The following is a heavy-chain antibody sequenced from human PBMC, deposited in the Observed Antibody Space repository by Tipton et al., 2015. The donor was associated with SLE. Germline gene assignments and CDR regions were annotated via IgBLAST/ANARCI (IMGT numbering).Heavy chain of an antibody. J-gene: IGHJ5*02. CDR1: GFTFDDYA. V-gene: IGHV3-9*01. CDR3: ARKRCSSTSCYGGRWFDP. D-gene: IGHD2-2*01. Sequence: RSLRLSCAASGFTFDDYAMHWVRQAPGKGLEWVSGISWNSGSIGYADSVKGRFTISRNNAKTSRYLQMNSLRAEDTALYYCARKRCSSTSCYGGRWFDPWGQGTLVTVSS. CDR2: ISWNSGSI.